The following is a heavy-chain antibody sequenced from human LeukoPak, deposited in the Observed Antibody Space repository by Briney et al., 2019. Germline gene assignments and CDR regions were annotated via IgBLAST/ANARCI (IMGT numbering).Heavy chain of an antibody. CDR1: GGSISSYY. CDR2: IYYSGST. J-gene: IGHJ4*02. Sequence: SETLSLTCTVSGGSISSYYWSWIRQPPGKGLEWIGYIYYSGSTNYNPSLKSRVTISVDTSKNQFSLKLSSVTAADTAVYYCARCRTYCTNGLDYWGQGTLVTVSS. D-gene: IGHD2-8*01. V-gene: IGHV4-59*01. CDR3: ARCRTYCTNGLDY.